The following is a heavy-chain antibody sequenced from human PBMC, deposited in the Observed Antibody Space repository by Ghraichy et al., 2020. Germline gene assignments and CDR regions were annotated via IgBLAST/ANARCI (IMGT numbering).Heavy chain of an antibody. CDR1: GGSISSTNW. J-gene: IGHJ4*02. D-gene: IGHD3-3*01. CDR3: ARERAYDFWSGYRYFDH. Sequence: ETLSLTCAVSGGSISSTNWWTWVRQPPGKGLEWIGEVYHSGSTNYNPSLQSRVTISQDKSKNQLSLKLNSVTAADTAVYYCARERAYDFWSGYRYFDHWGQGMLVTVSS. CDR2: VYHSGST. V-gene: IGHV4-4*02.